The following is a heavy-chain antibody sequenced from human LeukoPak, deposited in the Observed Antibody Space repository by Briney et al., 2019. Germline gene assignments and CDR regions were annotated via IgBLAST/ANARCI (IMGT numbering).Heavy chain of an antibody. Sequence: GGSLRLSCVASGLTVSSNYMSWVRQAPGKGLEWVSSISSSSSYIYYADSVKGRFTISRDNAKNSLYLQMNSLRAEDTAVYYCARVWHSSSWYGGYYYMDVWGKGTTVTVSS. D-gene: IGHD6-13*01. CDR3: ARVWHSSSWYGGYYYMDV. CDR1: GLTVSSNY. V-gene: IGHV3-21*01. CDR2: ISSSSSYI. J-gene: IGHJ6*03.